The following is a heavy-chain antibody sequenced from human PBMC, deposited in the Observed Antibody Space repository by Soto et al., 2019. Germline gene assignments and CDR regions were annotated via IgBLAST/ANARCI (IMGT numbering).Heavy chain of an antibody. CDR2: MTGRSGNT. V-gene: IGHV3-23*01. J-gene: IGHJ6*04. Sequence: EVQVLQSGGGLVQPGWSLRLSCAASGFALSDYIMTWVRQAPGKGLEWVSSMTGRSGNTYDADSVMGRFTTSRDNSKTTLYLQMNSLGVDDTAVYYCAKSSGTGTSDGMDVWGEGTTVVVSA. D-gene: IGHD7-27*01. CDR1: GFALSDYI. CDR3: AKSSGTGTSDGMDV.